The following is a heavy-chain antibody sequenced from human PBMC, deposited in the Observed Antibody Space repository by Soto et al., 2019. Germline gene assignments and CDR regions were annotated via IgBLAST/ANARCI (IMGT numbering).Heavy chain of an antibody. V-gene: IGHV3-23*01. Sequence: EVQLSESGGDLRQPGGSLRLSCAASGFTFTNYAMTWVRQTPVKGLEWVSGISASGGLKYYADSVRGRFTVSRDNSKNILYLQMDNLRDEDTALYYCAREVGAPSGWLDPWGQGTQVTVSS. CDR2: ISASGGLK. CDR3: AREVGAPSGWLDP. CDR1: GFTFTNYA. J-gene: IGHJ5*02. D-gene: IGHD1-26*01.